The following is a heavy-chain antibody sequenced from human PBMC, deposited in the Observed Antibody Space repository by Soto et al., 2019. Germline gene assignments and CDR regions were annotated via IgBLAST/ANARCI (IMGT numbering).Heavy chain of an antibody. D-gene: IGHD3-10*01. CDR1: GVTFTTHE. CDR2: ITPIFGTT. V-gene: IGHV1-69*01. CDR3: ARDQYRHGSGTYYVTGWDH. Sequence: QVPLVQSGAEVRKTGSSVKVSCRAYGVTFTTHEFSWVRQAPGQGPEWMGGITPIFGTTKYAPKFQSTVTITADESTSTVYMELRSLRSDDTAVYYCARDQYRHGSGTYYVTGWDHWGQGTLFTVSS. J-gene: IGHJ4*02.